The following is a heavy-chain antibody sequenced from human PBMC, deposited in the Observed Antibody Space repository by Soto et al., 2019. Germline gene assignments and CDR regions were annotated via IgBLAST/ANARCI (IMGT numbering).Heavy chain of an antibody. V-gene: IGHV3-30-3*01. CDR2: ISYDGSNK. CDR1: GFTFSSYA. Sequence: GSLRLSCAASGFTFSSYAMHWVRQAPGKGLEWVAVISYDGSNKYYADSVKGRFTISRDNSKNTLYLQMNSLRAEDTAVCYCARARRYYDILTGYYDLYYYYYGMDVWGQGTTVTVSS. D-gene: IGHD3-9*01. CDR3: ARARRYYDILTGYYDLYYYYYGMDV. J-gene: IGHJ6*02.